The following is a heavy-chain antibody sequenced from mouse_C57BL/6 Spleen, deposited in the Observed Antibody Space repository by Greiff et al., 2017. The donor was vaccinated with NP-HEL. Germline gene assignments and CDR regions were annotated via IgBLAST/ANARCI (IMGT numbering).Heavy chain of an antibody. CDR3: ARDGTVVADFDY. CDR2: INPSNGGT. J-gene: IGHJ2*01. Sequence: QVQLKQPGTELVKPGASVKLSCKASGYTFTSYWMHWVKQRPGQGLEWIGNINPSNGGTNYNEKFKSKATLTVDKSSSTAYMQLSSLTSEDSAVYYCARDGTVVADFDYWGQGTTRTVSS. V-gene: IGHV1-53*01. CDR1: GYTFTSYW. D-gene: IGHD1-1*01.